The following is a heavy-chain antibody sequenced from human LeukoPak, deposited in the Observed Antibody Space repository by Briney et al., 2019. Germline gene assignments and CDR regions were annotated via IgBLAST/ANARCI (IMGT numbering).Heavy chain of an antibody. V-gene: IGHV3-7*04. CDR3: VRGAGGGDF. D-gene: IGHD6-19*01. CDR2: LKPDGGED. J-gene: IGHJ4*02. Sequence: GGSLRLSCAASGFNFSSYWMSWARQTPDKGLEWVANLKPDGGEDNYVDSVRGRFTISRDNAKSSLYLQMNSLRGEDTAVYSCVRGAGGGDFWGQGTLVTVSS. CDR1: GFNFSSYW.